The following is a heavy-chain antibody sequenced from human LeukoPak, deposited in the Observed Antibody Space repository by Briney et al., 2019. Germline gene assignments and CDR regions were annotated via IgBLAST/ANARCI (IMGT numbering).Heavy chain of an antibody. Sequence: GGSLRLSCAASGFTFSSYAMDWVRQAPGKGLEWVAVISYDGSNKYYADSVKGRFTISRDNSKNTLYLQMNSLRAEDTAVYYCASICSSTSCHYDAFDIWGQGTMVTVSS. CDR2: ISYDGSNK. CDR1: GFTFSSYA. V-gene: IGHV3-30*04. D-gene: IGHD2-2*01. J-gene: IGHJ3*02. CDR3: ASICSSTSCHYDAFDI.